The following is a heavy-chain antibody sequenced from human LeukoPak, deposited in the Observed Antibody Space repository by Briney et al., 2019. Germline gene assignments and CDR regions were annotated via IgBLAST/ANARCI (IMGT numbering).Heavy chain of an antibody. CDR3: AKSGGYGLIDY. CDR2: IYYSGST. D-gene: IGHD1-26*01. J-gene: IGHJ4*02. Sequence: SETLSLTCTVSGASISSYYWSWIRQPPGKGLEWIGYIYYSGSTNYNPSLKSRVTISVDTSKNQFSLRLNSVTAADTAMYYCAKSGGYGLIDYWGQGTRVTVSS. CDR1: GASISSYY. V-gene: IGHV4-59*08.